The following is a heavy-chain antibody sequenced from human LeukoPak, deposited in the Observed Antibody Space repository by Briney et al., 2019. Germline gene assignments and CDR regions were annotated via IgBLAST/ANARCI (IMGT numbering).Heavy chain of an antibody. D-gene: IGHD3-10*01. CDR2: INPNSGGT. Sequence: ASVKVSCKASGYRFTGYYIHWARQAPGQGLEWMGWINPNSGGTNYAQKFQGRVTMTRDTSVSTAYMEVSRLRSDDTAVYYCARDRRGYYDSGSYYPLIWGQGTLVTVSS. CDR1: GYRFTGYY. J-gene: IGHJ4*02. CDR3: ARDRRGYYDSGSYYPLI. V-gene: IGHV1-2*02.